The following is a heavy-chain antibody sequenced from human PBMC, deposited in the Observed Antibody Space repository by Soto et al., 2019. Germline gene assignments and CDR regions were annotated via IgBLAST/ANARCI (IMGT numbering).Heavy chain of an antibody. CDR1: TVSSTY. V-gene: IGHV3-53*01. D-gene: IGHD6-13*01. Sequence: TVSSTYMSWVRQAPGKGLEWVSVLYGGGTTYYAGSVKGRFTISRDNSENTLYLQLDSLRAEDTAVYYCARHPPTSSWPTALDYWGQGALVTVSS. CDR2: LYGGGTT. CDR3: ARHPPTSSWPTALDY. J-gene: IGHJ4*02.